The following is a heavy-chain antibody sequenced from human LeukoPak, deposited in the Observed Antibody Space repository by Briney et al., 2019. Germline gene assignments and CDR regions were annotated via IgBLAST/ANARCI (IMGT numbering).Heavy chain of an antibody. D-gene: IGHD4-23*01. J-gene: IGHJ4*02. CDR3: AGRPDYGGTPTFDH. CDR1: GVTVSSNY. CDR2: LYSDGRT. Sequence: GGSLRLSCAASGVTVSSNYMSWVRQAPGKGLEWVSVLYSDGRTYYADSVKGRFTISRDNSKSTLYLQMKSLRAEDTAVYFCAGRPDYGGTPTFDHWGQGTLVTVSS. V-gene: IGHV3-66*01.